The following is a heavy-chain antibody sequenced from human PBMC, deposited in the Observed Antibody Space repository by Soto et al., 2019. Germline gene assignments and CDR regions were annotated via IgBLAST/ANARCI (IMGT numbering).Heavy chain of an antibody. J-gene: IGHJ4*02. D-gene: IGHD6-19*01. Sequence: GGSLRLSCAASGFTFSSYGMHWVRQAPGKGLEWVAVIWYDGSNKYYAESVKGRFTISRDNSKNTLYLQMNSLRAEDTAVYYCARDSNVGSGWQSTADYCGQGTMVTVYS. CDR2: IWYDGSNK. CDR3: ARDSNVGSGWQSTADY. V-gene: IGHV3-33*01. CDR1: GFTFSSYG.